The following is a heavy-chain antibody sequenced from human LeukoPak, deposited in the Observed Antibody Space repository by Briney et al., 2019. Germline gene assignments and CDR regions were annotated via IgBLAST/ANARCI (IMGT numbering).Heavy chain of an antibody. V-gene: IGHV4-4*07. CDR2: IYTNGST. CDR3: ARDSSGYSGYDCYYMDV. Sequence: SETLSLTCTVSGGSISPYYWCLIRQPAGKGLEWIGRIYTNGSTNYNPSLKSRVTISVDTSKNQFSLKLSSVTAADTAVYYCARDSSGYSGYDCYYMDVWGKGTTVTISS. CDR1: GGSISPYY. J-gene: IGHJ6*03. D-gene: IGHD1-26*01.